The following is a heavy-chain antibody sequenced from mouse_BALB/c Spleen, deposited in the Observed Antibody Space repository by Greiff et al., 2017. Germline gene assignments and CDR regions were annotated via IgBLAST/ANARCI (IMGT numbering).Heavy chain of an antibody. Sequence: VQLQQSGPELVKPGASVKISCKASGYAFSSSWMTWVKQRPGQGLEWIGRIYPGDGDTNYNGKFKGKATLTADKSSSTAYMQLSSLTSVDSAVYFCARGDGYYAYAMDYWGQGTSVTVSS. CDR2: IYPGDGDT. V-gene: IGHV1-82*01. CDR1: GYAFSSSW. D-gene: IGHD2-3*01. CDR3: ARGDGYYAYAMDY. J-gene: IGHJ4*01.